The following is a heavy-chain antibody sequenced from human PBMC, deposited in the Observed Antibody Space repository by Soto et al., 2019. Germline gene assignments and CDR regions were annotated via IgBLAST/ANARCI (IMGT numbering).Heavy chain of an antibody. CDR1: RFSLSTYW. D-gene: IGHD3-9*01. CDR3: ARDLGKYDRHYFDN. V-gene: IGHV3-74*01. Sequence: VQLVESGGGLVQPGGSLRLSCAASRFSLSTYWMYWVRQAPGKGLMWVSRINSDGSIINYADSVKGRFTISRDNAKNTLYLQMNSLRTDDTAVYYCARDLGKYDRHYFDNWGQGTLVTVSS. J-gene: IGHJ4*02. CDR2: INSDGSII.